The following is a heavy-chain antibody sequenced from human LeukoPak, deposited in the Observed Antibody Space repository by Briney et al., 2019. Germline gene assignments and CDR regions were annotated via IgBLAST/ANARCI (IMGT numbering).Heavy chain of an antibody. D-gene: IGHD2-15*01. J-gene: IGHJ4*02. V-gene: IGHV4-34*01. CDR1: GGSFSGYF. CDR2: INHSGST. CDR3: ARAEDIAQIFDY. Sequence: SETLSLTCAVYGGSFSGYFWSWIRQPPGKGLEWIGEINHSGSTNYNPSLKSRVTISVDTSKNQFSLKLSSVTAEDTAVYYCARAEDIAQIFDYWGQGTLVTVSS.